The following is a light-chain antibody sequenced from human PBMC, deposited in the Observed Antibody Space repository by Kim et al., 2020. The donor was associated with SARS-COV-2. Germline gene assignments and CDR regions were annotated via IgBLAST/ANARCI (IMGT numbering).Light chain of an antibody. V-gene: IGKV3-20*01. J-gene: IGKJ1*01. Sequence: SPGERGGPSCRASQSVRSENLAWYQQRPGQAPKLLIYGASSRATGIPDRFSGGGSGTDFTLIISRLEPEDFAVYYCQQYGNSPWTFGQGTKVDIK. CDR3: QQYGNSPWT. CDR2: GAS. CDR1: QSVRSEN.